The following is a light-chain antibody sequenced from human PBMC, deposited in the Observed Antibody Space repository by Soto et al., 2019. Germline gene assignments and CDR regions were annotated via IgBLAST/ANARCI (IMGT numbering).Light chain of an antibody. CDR2: ENN. V-gene: IGLV6-57*01. J-gene: IGLJ3*02. Sequence: NFMLTQPHSVSESPGRTVTISCTRCSGSIASNYVQWYQQRPGSSPTTVIYENNQRPSGVPDRFSGSIDSSSNSASLTISGLKTEDESDYYCQSYDNSNWVFGGGTKLTVL. CDR1: SGSIASNY. CDR3: QSYDNSNWV.